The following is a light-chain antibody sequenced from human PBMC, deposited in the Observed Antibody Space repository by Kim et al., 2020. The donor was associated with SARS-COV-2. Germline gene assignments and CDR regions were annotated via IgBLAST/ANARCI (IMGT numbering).Light chain of an antibody. V-gene: IGKV1-39*01. J-gene: IGKJ2*01. Sequence: DIQMTQSPSSLSASVGDRVTITCRASQSISNYLNWYQQQPGKAPKLLIYAASSLRSGVPSRFSGSGSGTDFTLTISSLQPEDFASYSCQQTYNAPYIFGQGTKLEI. CDR2: AAS. CDR1: QSISNY. CDR3: QQTYNAPYI.